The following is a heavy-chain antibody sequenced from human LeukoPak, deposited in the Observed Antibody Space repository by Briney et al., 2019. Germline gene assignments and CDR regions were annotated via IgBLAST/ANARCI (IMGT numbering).Heavy chain of an antibody. CDR3: AAFPYYDSSGYDDY. CDR2: ISSSSSYI. J-gene: IGHJ4*02. V-gene: IGHV3-21*04. D-gene: IGHD3-22*01. Sequence: PGGSLRLSCAASGFTFSSYSMNWVRQAPGKGLEWVSSISSSSSYIYYADSVKGRFTISRDNAKNSLYLQMNSLRAEDTALYYCAAFPYYDSSGYDDYWGQGTLVTVSS. CDR1: GFTFSSYS.